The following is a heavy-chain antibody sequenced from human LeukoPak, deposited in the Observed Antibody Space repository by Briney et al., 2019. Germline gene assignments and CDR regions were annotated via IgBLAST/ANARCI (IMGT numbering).Heavy chain of an antibody. D-gene: IGHD3-3*01. CDR2: IYYSGST. CDR3: ARVQGDFWSGSNNWFDP. J-gene: IGHJ5*02. V-gene: IGHV4-59*01. Sequence: PSETLSLTCTVSGGSISSYYWSWIRQPPGKGLEWIGYIYYSGSTNYNPSLKSRVTISVDTSKNQFSLKLSSVTAADTAVYYCARVQGDFWSGSNNWFDPWGQGTLVTVSS. CDR1: GGSISSYY.